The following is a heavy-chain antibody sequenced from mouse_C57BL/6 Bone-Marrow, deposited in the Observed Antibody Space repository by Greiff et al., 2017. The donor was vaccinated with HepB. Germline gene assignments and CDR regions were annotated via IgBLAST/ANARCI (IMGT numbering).Heavy chain of an antibody. D-gene: IGHD2-1*01. CDR2: IYPRSGNT. J-gene: IGHJ3*01. V-gene: IGHV1-81*01. CDR1: GYTFTSYG. CDR3: ARKGNYNAWFAY. Sequence: ESGAELARPGASVKLSCKASGYTFTSYGISWVKQRTGQGLEWIGEIYPRSGNTYYNEKFKGKATLTADKSSSTAYMELRSLTSEDSAVYFCARKGNYNAWFAYWGQGTLVTVSA.